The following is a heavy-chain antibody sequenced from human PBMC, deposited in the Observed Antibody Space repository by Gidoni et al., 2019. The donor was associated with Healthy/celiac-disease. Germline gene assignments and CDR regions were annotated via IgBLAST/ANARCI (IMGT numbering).Heavy chain of an antibody. CDR1: GYSFTSYW. CDR2: IYPGDSDT. Sequence: EVQLVQSGAEVQKPGESMKISCKGSGYSFTSYWIVWVRQMPGKGLEWMGLIYPGDSDTRYSPSLQGQVTISADKSISTAYPQWSSLKASDTAMYYCARAYYDSSGLLMDVWGQGTTVTVSS. V-gene: IGHV5-51*01. CDR3: ARAYYDSSGLLMDV. D-gene: IGHD3-22*01. J-gene: IGHJ6*02.